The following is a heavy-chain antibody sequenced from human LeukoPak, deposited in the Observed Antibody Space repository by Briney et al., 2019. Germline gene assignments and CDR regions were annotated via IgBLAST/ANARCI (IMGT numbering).Heavy chain of an antibody. CDR2: ISYSGIT. J-gene: IGHJ4*02. D-gene: IGHD3-16*02. Sequence: SETLSLTCTVSGGSISSYYWSWVRQPPGKGGEGRGYISYSGITNYHPSLKSRVTISVDTSKNQFSLKLSSVTAADTAVYYCAKYVWGSYPTFEDYWGQGTLVTVSS. CDR1: GGSISSYY. CDR3: AKYVWGSYPTFEDY. V-gene: IGHV4-59*01.